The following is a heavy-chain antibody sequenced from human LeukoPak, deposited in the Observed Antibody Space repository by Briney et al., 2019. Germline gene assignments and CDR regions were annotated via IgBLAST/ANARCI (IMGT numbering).Heavy chain of an antibody. J-gene: IGHJ4*02. D-gene: IGHD3-22*01. Sequence: GGSLRLSCAASGFTFNSYSMNWVRQAPGKGLEWVSSITSSSIYIYYADSVKGRFTISRDNSKNTLYLQMNSLRAEDTAVYYCAKDRNFYDSSGYYYGDYWGQGTLVTVSS. V-gene: IGHV3-21*04. CDR3: AKDRNFYDSSGYYYGDY. CDR1: GFTFNSYS. CDR2: ITSSSIYI.